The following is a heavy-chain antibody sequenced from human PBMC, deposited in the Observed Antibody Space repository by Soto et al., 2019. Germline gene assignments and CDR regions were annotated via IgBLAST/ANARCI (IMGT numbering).Heavy chain of an antibody. D-gene: IGHD3-16*01. CDR1: GFTFSSYA. CDR3: AKEGRGLLGELYYFDY. J-gene: IGHJ4*02. CDR2: ISGSGGST. V-gene: IGHV3-23*01. Sequence: GGSLRLSCAASGFTFSSYAMSWVRQAPGKGLEWVSAISGSGGSTYYADSVKGRFTISRDNSKNTLYLQMNSLRAEDTAVYYCAKEGRGLLGELYYFDYWGQGTLVTVSS.